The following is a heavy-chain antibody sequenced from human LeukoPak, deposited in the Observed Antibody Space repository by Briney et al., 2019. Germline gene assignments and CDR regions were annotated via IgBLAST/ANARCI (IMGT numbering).Heavy chain of an antibody. D-gene: IGHD3-10*01. J-gene: IGHJ6*03. CDR1: GGSISSYY. Sequence: SETLSLTCTVSGGSISSYYWSWIRQPPGKGLEWIGYIYYSGSTNYNPSLKSRVTISVDTSKNQFSLKLSSMTAADTAVYYCARDSYGHYYYYMGVWGKGTTVTVSS. CDR3: ARDSYGHYYYYMGV. V-gene: IGHV4-59*01. CDR2: IYYSGST.